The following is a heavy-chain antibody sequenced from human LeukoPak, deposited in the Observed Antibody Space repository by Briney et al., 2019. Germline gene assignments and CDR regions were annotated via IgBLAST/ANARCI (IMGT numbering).Heavy chain of an antibody. Sequence: SETLSLTCTVSGGSISSYYWSWIRQPPGKGLEWIGYIYYSGSTNYDPSLKSRVTISVDKSKNQFSLKLSSVTAADTAVYYCARDLYGSYSAAFDIWGQGTMVTVSS. CDR3: ARDLYGSYSAAFDI. D-gene: IGHD1-26*01. V-gene: IGHV4-59*12. CDR2: IYYSGST. CDR1: GGSISSYY. J-gene: IGHJ3*02.